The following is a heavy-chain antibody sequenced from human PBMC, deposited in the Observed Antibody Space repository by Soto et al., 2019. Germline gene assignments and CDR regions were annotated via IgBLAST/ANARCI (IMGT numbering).Heavy chain of an antibody. CDR1: GYSFTSYW. Sequence: PGESLKISCKGSGYSFTSYWIGWVRQMPGKGLEWMGIIYPGDSDTRYSPSFQGQVTISADKSISTAYLQWSSLKASDTAMYYCAARYCFRSSTSCSDFFFDYWGQGTLVTAPQ. V-gene: IGHV5-51*01. CDR2: IYPGDSDT. D-gene: IGHD2-2*01. J-gene: IGHJ4*02. CDR3: AARYCFRSSTSCSDFFFDY.